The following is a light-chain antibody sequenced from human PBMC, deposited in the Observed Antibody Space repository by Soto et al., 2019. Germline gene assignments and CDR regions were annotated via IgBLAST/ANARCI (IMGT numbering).Light chain of an antibody. Sequence: QSALTQPPSASGSPGQSVTISCTGTRNDIGAYEFVSWYQHHPGKAPKLIIYEVVQRPSGVPDRFSGSKSGNTASLTVSGLQAADEADYYCKSYAGSNTDVFGTGTKATVL. J-gene: IGLJ1*01. CDR3: KSYAGSNTDV. CDR1: RNDIGAYEF. CDR2: EVV. V-gene: IGLV2-8*01.